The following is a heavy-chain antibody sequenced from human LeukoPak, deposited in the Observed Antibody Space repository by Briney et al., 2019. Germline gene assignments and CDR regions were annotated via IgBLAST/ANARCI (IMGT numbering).Heavy chain of an antibody. CDR1: GGSVNSGSSY. Sequence: SETLSLTCAVSGGSVNSGSSYWSWIRQPPGKGLEWIGCISYSGSTNYNPSLRSRVTMSLDTSKNQFSLTLSSVTAADTAVYFCATRRVGATFDYWGQGTLVTVSS. D-gene: IGHD1-26*01. CDR2: ISYSGST. V-gene: IGHV4-61*01. CDR3: ATRRVGATFDY. J-gene: IGHJ4*02.